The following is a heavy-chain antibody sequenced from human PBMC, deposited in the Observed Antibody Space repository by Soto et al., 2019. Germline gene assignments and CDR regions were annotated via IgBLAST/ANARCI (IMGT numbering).Heavy chain of an antibody. D-gene: IGHD2-15*01. CDR2: ISAYNGNT. Sequence: QVQLVQSGAEVKKPGASVKVSCKASGYTFTSYGISWVRQAPGQGLEWMGWISAYNGNTNYAQKLQGRVTMTTETSTSTAYMELRSLRSDDTAVYYCARYCSGGSCYGGGDYFDYWGQGTLVTVSS. CDR3: ARYCSGGSCYGGGDYFDY. V-gene: IGHV1-18*01. CDR1: GYTFTSYG. J-gene: IGHJ4*02.